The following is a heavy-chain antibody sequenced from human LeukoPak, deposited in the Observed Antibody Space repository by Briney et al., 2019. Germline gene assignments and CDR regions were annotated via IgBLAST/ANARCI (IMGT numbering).Heavy chain of an antibody. V-gene: IGHV4-34*01. J-gene: IGHJ5*02. CDR3: ATGEYQLLTRA. D-gene: IGHD2-2*01. CDR1: GGSFSGYY. Sequence: SETLSLTCAVYGGSFSGYYWSWIRQPPGKGLEWIGEINHSGSTNYNPSLKSRVTISVDTSKNQFSLKLSSVTAADTAVYYCATGEYQLLTRAWGQGTLVTVSS. CDR2: INHSGST.